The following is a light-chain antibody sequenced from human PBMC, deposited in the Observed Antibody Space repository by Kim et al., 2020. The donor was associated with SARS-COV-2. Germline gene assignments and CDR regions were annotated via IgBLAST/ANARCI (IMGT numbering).Light chain of an antibody. CDR1: QSVSSS. J-gene: IGKJ2*01. CDR2: AAA. V-gene: IGKV3-15*01. Sequence: PGARATLSGRASQSVSSSFAWYQQKPGQAPRLLIYAAATRATGVPARFSGSGSGTEFTLTISSLQSEDFAVYYCQQYNRWPLMYTFGQGTKVDIK. CDR3: QQYNRWPLMYT.